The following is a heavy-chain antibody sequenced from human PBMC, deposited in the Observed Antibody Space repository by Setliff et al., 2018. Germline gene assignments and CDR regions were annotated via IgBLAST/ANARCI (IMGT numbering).Heavy chain of an antibody. CDR3: ARDPAEKPGMDY. J-gene: IGHJ4*02. CDR2: ISSSGGTI. Sequence: KPSETLSLTCAVYGGSFSGYYMSWIRPAPGKGLEWVSYISSSGGTIHYADSVKGRFTISKDTAENSLYLQMNSLRAEDTAVYYCARDPAEKPGMDYWGQGTLVTVSS. D-gene: IGHD2-15*01. CDR1: GGSFSGYY. V-gene: IGHV3-11*04.